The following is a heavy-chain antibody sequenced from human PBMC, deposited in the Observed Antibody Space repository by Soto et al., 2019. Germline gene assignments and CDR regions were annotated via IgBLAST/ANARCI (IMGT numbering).Heavy chain of an antibody. Sequence: QVRLQESGPGLVRPSETLSLTCTVSGGSVSAGSHHWTWVRQPPGKGLEWMGYIFFTGITQYNPSPENRATFSVDTSKNQVSLTVTSVTAADTAVYYCARDGHGMDVWGQGTTVTVSS. V-gene: IGHV4-61*01. CDR1: GGSVSAGSHH. CDR2: IFFTGIT. J-gene: IGHJ6*02. CDR3: ARDGHGMDV.